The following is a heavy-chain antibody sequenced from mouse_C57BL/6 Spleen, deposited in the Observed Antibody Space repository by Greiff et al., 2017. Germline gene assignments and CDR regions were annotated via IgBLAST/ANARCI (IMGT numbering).Heavy chain of an antibody. CDR2: IDPSDSYT. V-gene: IGHV1-50*01. CDR3: ARQGPTGAMDY. D-gene: IGHD1-1*01. J-gene: IGHJ4*01. Sequence: VQLQQPGAELVKPGASVKLSCKASGYTFTSYWMQWVKQRPGQGLEWIGEIDPSDSYTNYNQKFKGKATLTVDTSSSTAYMQRSSLTSEDSAVYYCARQGPTGAMDYWGQGTSVTVSS. CDR1: GYTFTSYW.